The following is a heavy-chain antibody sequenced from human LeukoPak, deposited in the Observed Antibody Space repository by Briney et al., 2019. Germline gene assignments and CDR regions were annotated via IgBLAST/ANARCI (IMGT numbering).Heavy chain of an antibody. D-gene: IGHD3-9*01. CDR2: IYPADSDT. Sequence: GESLKISCNGSGYXFASNWIGWVCQMPGKGLEWMGSIYPADSDTRYSPSFQGQVTISADKSISTAYLQWSSLKASDTAIYYCARNYDILTGYYPFDHWGQGTLVTVSS. V-gene: IGHV5-51*01. CDR3: ARNYDILTGYYPFDH. CDR1: GYXFASNW. J-gene: IGHJ5*02.